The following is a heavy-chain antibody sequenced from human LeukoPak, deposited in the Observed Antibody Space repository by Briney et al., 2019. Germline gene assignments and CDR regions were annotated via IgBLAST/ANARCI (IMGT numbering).Heavy chain of an antibody. Sequence: TGGSLRLSCAASGFTFSSYAMSWVRQAPGKGLEWVSAISGSGGSTYYADSVKGRFTISRDNSKNTLYLQMNSLRAEDTAVYYCAKRLLFDWLARDDYWGQGTLVTVSS. D-gene: IGHD3-9*01. CDR1: GFTFSSYA. CDR3: AKRLLFDWLARDDY. V-gene: IGHV3-23*01. CDR2: ISGSGGST. J-gene: IGHJ4*02.